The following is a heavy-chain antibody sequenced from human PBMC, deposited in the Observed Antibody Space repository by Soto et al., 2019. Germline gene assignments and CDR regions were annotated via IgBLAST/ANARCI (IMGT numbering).Heavy chain of an antibody. V-gene: IGHV4-61*01. CDR3: ARDVRDFWSGYYTVTNWFDP. J-gene: IGHJ5*02. D-gene: IGHD3-3*01. CDR1: GGSVSSGSYY. Sequence: SETLSLTCTVSGGSVSSGSYYWSWIRQPPGKGLEWIGYIYYSGSTNYNPSLKSRVTISVDTSKNQFSLKLSSVTAADTAVYYCARDVRDFWSGYYTVTNWFDPWGQGTLVTVSS. CDR2: IYYSGST.